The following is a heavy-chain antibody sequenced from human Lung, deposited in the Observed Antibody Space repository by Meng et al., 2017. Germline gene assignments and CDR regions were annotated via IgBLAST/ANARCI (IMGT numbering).Heavy chain of an antibody. D-gene: IGHD2-21*01. CDR2: INPNSGGT. Sequence: QVQLVHSGADVKKPGASVKVSCKASGYTFTAYYIHWVRQAPGQGLEWMGRINPNSGGTNFAQKVQGRVIMTRDTSISTAYMELSSLGFDDTAVYYCAKALGWGSSPDYWGQGILVTVSS. J-gene: IGHJ4*02. CDR3: AKALGWGSSPDY. V-gene: IGHV1-2*06. CDR1: GYTFTAYY.